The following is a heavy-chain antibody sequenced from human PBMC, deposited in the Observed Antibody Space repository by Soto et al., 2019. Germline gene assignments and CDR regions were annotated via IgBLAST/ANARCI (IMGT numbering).Heavy chain of an antibody. Sequence: GGSLRLSCAASGFTFSSYSMNWVRQAPGEGLEWVSSISSDSSFIYYADSVKGRFTISRDNAKNSLYLQMNGLRAEDTAVYYCAKVNGGGQTGYWYSGMDVWGQGTTVTVSS. J-gene: IGHJ6*02. CDR3: AKVNGGGQTGYWYSGMDV. CDR1: GFTFSSYS. D-gene: IGHD3-16*01. V-gene: IGHV3-21*06. CDR2: ISSDSSFI.